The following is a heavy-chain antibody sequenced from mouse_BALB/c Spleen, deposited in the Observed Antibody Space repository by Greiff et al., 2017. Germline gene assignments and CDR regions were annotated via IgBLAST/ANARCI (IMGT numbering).Heavy chain of an antibody. CDR2: INPSTGYT. CDR1: GYTFTSYW. V-gene: IGHV1-7*01. D-gene: IGHD6-1*01. Sequence: VQLQQSGAELAKPGASVKMSCKASGYTFTSYWMHWVKQRPGQGLEWIGYINPSTGYTEYNQKFKDKATLTADKSSCTAYMQLSSLTSEDSAVYYCARSSGGRRRSAPYWYFDGWGAGTTVTVSS. CDR3: ARSSGGRRRSAPYWYFDG. J-gene: IGHJ1*01.